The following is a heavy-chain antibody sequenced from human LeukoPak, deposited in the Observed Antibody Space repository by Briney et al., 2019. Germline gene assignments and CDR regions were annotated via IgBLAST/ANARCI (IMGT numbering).Heavy chain of an antibody. D-gene: IGHD3-10*01. CDR1: GGSFSGYY. V-gene: IGHV4-34*01. Sequence: SETLSLTCAVYGGSFSGYYWSWIRQPPGKGLEWIGAINHSGSTNYNPSLKSRVTISVNTSKNQFSLKLSSVTAADTAVYYCARVGRGGITMVRGVIGHLDYFDYWGQGTLVTVSS. CDR3: ARVGRGGITMVRGVIGHLDYFDY. CDR2: INHSGST. J-gene: IGHJ4*02.